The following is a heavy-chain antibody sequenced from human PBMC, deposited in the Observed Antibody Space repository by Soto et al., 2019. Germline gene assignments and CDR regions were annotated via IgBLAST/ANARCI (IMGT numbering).Heavy chain of an antibody. CDR2: MNPNSGNT. Sequence: VQLVQSGAEVKKPGASVKVSCKASGYTFTSYDINWVRQATGQGLEYLGWMNPNSGNTGYVQKFQGRVTMTRDTSISTANRELSSLRSEETAVYFCAKGVKYGAYSRWFDPWGQGTLVTVPS. V-gene: IGHV1-8*01. CDR1: GYTFTSYD. J-gene: IGHJ5*02. CDR3: AKGVKYGAYSRWFDP. D-gene: IGHD4-17*01.